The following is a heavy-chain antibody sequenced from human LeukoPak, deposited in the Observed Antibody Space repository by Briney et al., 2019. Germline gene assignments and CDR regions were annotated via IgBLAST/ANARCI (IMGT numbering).Heavy chain of an antibody. J-gene: IGHJ4*02. Sequence: GGSLRLSCAASGFTFSSYWMSWVRQAPGKGLEWVANIKQDGSEKYYVDSVKGRFTISRDNAKNSLYLQMNSLRADDTALYYCARGYCSSTSCFSAGLKDFWGQGTLVTVSS. CDR2: IKQDGSEK. V-gene: IGHV3-7*01. CDR3: ARGYCSSTSCFSAGLKDF. CDR1: GFTFSSYW. D-gene: IGHD2-2*01.